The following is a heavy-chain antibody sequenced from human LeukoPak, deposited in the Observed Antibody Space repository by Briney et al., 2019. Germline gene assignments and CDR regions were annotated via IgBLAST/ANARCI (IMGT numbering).Heavy chain of an antibody. V-gene: IGHV4-39*07. D-gene: IGHD3-10*01. CDR3: ARGSITMVRGVIIRVDWFDP. CDR2: IYYSGST. J-gene: IGHJ5*02. CDR1: GFTFSSYS. Sequence: PGGSLRLSCAASGFTFSSYSMNWVRQPPGKGLEWIGSIYYSGSTYYNPSLKSRVTISVDTSKNQFSLKLSSVTAADTAVYYCARGSITMVRGVIIRVDWFDPWGQGTLVTVSS.